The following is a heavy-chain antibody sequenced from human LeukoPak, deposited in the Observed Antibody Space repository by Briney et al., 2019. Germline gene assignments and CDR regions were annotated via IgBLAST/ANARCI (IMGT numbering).Heavy chain of an antibody. CDR2: IGYDGSNK. CDR3: AQDSYYYYIDV. CDR1: GFTFDDYA. J-gene: IGHJ6*03. Sequence: PGGSLRLSCAASGFTFDDYAMHWVRQAPGKGLEWVIFIGYDGSNKYYTDSVKGRFTISRDNSKNTLYLQMNSLRAEDTAIYYCAQDSYYYYIDVWGKGTTVTVSS. V-gene: IGHV3-30*02.